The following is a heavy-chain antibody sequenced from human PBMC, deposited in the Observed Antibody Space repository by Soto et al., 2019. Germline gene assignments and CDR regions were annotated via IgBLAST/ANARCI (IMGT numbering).Heavy chain of an antibody. CDR2: INHSGST. CDR3: ARGLGYFQH. CDR1: GGSFTGYY. V-gene: IGHV4-34*01. Sequence: QVQLQQWGAGLLKPSETLSITCAVYGGSFTGYYWSWIRQPPGKGLEWIGEINHSGSTNYNPSLKSLVTISVDTSKSQCSLKLSSVTAADTAVYYCARGLGYFQHWGQGTLVTVSS. D-gene: IGHD7-27*01. J-gene: IGHJ1*01.